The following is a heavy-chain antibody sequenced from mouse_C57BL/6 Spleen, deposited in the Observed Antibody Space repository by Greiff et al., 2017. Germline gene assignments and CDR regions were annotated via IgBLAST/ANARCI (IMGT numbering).Heavy chain of an antibody. CDR2: IDPSDSET. Sequence: QAQLQQPGAELVRPGSSVKLSCTASGYTFTSYWMHWVKQRPIQGLEWFGNIDPSDSETPSNQKFKDKATLTVDKSSSPAYMQLSSLTSEDSAVYYGARVGHYCAMDYWGQGTSVTVSS. J-gene: IGHJ4*01. V-gene: IGHV1-52*01. CDR1: GYTFTSYW. CDR3: ARVGHYCAMDY.